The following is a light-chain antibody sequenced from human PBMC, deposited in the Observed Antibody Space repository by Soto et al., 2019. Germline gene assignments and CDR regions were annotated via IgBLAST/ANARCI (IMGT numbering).Light chain of an antibody. CDR2: EVS. CDR3: SSYTSSRTNYV. V-gene: IGLV2-18*02. J-gene: IGLJ1*01. CDR1: SSDVGSYNR. Sequence: QSALTQPPSVSGSPGQSVTISCTGTSSDVGSYNRVSWYQQPPGTAPKLMIYEVSNRPSGVPDRFSGSKSGNTASLTISGLQAEDEADYYCSSYTSSRTNYVFGTGTKLTVL.